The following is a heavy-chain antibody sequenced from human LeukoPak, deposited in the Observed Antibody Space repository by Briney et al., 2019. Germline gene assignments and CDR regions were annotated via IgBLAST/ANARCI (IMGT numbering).Heavy chain of an antibody. Sequence: GGSLRLSCAASGFNFNTYEMNWVRQAPGKGLEWVSYISTDDTITYYADSVKGRFTISRDNSKNALYLQMNSLRVEDTAVYYCAKDRRPHTVSTQNGAFDYWGQGTLVTVSS. CDR1: GFNFNTYE. J-gene: IGHJ4*02. CDR2: ISTDDTIT. V-gene: IGHV3-48*03. CDR3: AKDRRPHTVSTQNGAFDY. D-gene: IGHD2-2*01.